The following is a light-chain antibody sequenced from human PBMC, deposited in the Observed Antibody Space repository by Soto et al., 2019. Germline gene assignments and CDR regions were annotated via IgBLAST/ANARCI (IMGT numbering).Light chain of an antibody. V-gene: IGKV1-6*01. J-gene: IGKJ1*01. CDR1: QDIRND. CDR3: LHDYRYPPCT. Sequence: AIQMTQSPSSLSASVGDRVTITCRASQDIRNDLGWYQQKPGKAPKLLIYAASSLQTGVPSRFSGSGSGTDFTLTISSLHPEDSATYHCLHDYRYPPCTFGQGTKVEIK. CDR2: AAS.